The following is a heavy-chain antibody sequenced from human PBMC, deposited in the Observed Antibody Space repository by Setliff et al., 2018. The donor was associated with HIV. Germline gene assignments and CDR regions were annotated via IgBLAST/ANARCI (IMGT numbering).Heavy chain of an antibody. V-gene: IGHV3-23*01. CDR1: GFTFSSYA. CDR3: ARALYGSDSLLDS. Sequence: GESLKISCAASGFTFSSYAMSWVRQAPGKGLDWVSAISGSAGSTYYADSVKGRFTFSSDNAKNTVYLQMDALRAEDTAVYYCARALYGSDSLLDSWGQGTLVTVSS. D-gene: IGHD1-26*01. J-gene: IGHJ4*02. CDR2: ISGSAGST.